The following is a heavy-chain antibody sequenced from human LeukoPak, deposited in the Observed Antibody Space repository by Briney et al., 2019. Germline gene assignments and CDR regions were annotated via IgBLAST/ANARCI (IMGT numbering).Heavy chain of an antibody. Sequence: TGGSLRLSCAASGFTFSNARMSWVRQAPGKGLEWVGRIKSKTDDGTTDYAAPVKGRFTISRDDSKNTLYLQMNSLKTEDTAVYYCTTVAVNDILSGYYNVLDYWGQGTLVTVSS. D-gene: IGHD3-9*01. CDR2: IKSKTDDGTT. CDR3: TTVAVNDILSGYYNVLDY. CDR1: GFTFSNAR. V-gene: IGHV3-15*01. J-gene: IGHJ4*02.